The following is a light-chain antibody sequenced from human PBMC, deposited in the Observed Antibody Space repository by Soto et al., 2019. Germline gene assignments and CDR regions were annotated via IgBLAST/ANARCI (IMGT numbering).Light chain of an antibody. J-gene: IGLJ1*01. Sequence: QSALTQPPSVSGAPGQRVTISCTGSSSNIGAGFDVHWYQQLPGTAPKLLIYGNTNRPSGVPDRFSGSKSGTSASLAITGLQAEDEGDYHCQSFDSSLKTFYVFGTGTKVTVL. CDR2: GNT. CDR1: SSNIGAGFD. CDR3: QSFDSSLKTFYV. V-gene: IGLV1-40*01.